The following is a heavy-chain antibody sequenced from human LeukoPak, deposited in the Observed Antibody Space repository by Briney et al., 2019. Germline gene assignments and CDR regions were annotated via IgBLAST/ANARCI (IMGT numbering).Heavy chain of an antibody. D-gene: IGHD6-13*01. V-gene: IGHV3-23*01. Sequence: GGSLRLSCAASGFTFSSYAMSWVRQDPGKGLEWVSAISGSGGSTYYADSVKGRFTISRDNSKNTLYLQMNSLRAEDTAVYYCAKDRYSSSWYDYWGQGTLVTVSS. CDR3: AKDRYSSSWYDY. CDR2: ISGSGGST. CDR1: GFTFSSYA. J-gene: IGHJ4*02.